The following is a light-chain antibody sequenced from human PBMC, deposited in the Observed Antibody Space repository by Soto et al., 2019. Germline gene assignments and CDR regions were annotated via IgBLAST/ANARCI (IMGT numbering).Light chain of an antibody. Sequence: QSALTQPASVSGSPGQSITISCTGTSSDVGSYNLVCWYQQHPGKAPKLMIYEGSRRPSGVSNRFSGSKSGNTASLTISGLQAEDEVDYYCFSFASSSTVVFGGGTKLTVL. CDR3: FSFASSSTVV. CDR1: SSDVGSYNL. V-gene: IGLV2-14*02. CDR2: EGS. J-gene: IGLJ2*01.